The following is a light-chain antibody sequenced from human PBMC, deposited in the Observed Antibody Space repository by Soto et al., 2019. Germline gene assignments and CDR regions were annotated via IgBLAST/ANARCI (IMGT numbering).Light chain of an antibody. V-gene: IGKV1-33*01. J-gene: IGKJ4*01. CDR1: QDITNY. Sequence: DIQMTQSPSSLSASAGDRVSISCQASQDITNYLNWYQQKPERAPKLLIYPASNLETGVPSRFSGSKSGTSFNFTISSLQPEDVATYYCQQYDNVPLTFGGGTKVEIK. CDR2: PAS. CDR3: QQYDNVPLT.